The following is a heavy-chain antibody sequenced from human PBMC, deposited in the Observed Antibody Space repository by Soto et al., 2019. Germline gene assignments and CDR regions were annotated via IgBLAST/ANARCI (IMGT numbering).Heavy chain of an antibody. CDR2: IYYSGST. J-gene: IGHJ6*03. Sequence: SETLSLTCTVSGGSISSYYWSWIRQPPGKGLEWIGYIYYSGSTNYNPSLKSRVTISVDTSKNQFYLKLSSVTATDTAVYSCTRDRGVTTDYYYYMDVWGKGTTVSVSS. CDR3: TRDRGVTTDYYYYMDV. CDR1: GGSISSYY. V-gene: IGHV4-59*01. D-gene: IGHD4-17*01.